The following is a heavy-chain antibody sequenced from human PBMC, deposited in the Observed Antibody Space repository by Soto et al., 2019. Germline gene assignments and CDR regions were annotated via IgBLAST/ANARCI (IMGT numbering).Heavy chain of an antibody. CDR2: ISYTGST. V-gene: IGHV4-31*03. Sequence: KPSETLSLTCTVSGGSTNRGGYYWNWIRQHPGKGLEWLGYISYTGSTNYNPSLKSRVTISVDKSKNQFSMNLSSVTAADTAVYYCARDFNRAYDYVWGSYRPSDVLDIWGQGTMVTVSS. CDR1: GGSTNRGGYY. CDR3: ARDFNRAYDYVWGSYRPSDVLDI. D-gene: IGHD3-16*02. J-gene: IGHJ3*02.